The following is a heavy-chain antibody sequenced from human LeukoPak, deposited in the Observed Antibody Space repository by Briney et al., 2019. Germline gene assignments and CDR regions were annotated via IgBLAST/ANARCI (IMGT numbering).Heavy chain of an antibody. J-gene: IGHJ5*02. CDR3: ARGCITIFGVVKFVRRWFDP. Sequence: PSETLSLTCTVSGGSISSYYWSWIRQPPGKGLEWIGYIYYSGSTNYNPSLKSRVTISVDTSKNQFSLKLSSVTAADTAVYYCARGCITIFGVVKFVRRWFDPWGQGTLVTVSS. CDR1: GGSISSYY. D-gene: IGHD3-3*01. V-gene: IGHV4-59*12. CDR2: IYYSGST.